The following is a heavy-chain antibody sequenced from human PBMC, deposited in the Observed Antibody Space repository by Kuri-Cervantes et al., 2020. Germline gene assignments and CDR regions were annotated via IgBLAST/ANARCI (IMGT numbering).Heavy chain of an antibody. D-gene: IGHD4-17*01. J-gene: IGHJ4*02. V-gene: IGHV3-48*04. Sequence: GGSLRLSCAASRFTFSSYSMNWVRQAPGKGLEWVSYISSSSSTIYYADSVKGRFTISRDNAKNSLYLQMNSLRAEDAAVYYCASTGGDYGGYYFDYWGQGTLVTVSS. CDR3: ASTGGDYGGYYFDY. CDR2: ISSSSSTI. CDR1: RFTFSSYS.